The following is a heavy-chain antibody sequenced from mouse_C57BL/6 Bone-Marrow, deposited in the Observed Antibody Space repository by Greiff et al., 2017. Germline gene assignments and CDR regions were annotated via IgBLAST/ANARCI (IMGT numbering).Heavy chain of an antibody. Sequence: QVQLKQSGPGLVQPSQSLSITCTVSGFSLTSYGVHWVRQSPGKGLEWLGVIWSGGSTDYDAAFISRLSISKDNSKSQVFFKMNSLQADDTARYYCAREGLLRYRYFDVWGTGTTVTVSS. CDR3: AREGLLRYRYFDV. CDR1: GFSLTSYG. J-gene: IGHJ1*03. CDR2: IWSGGST. D-gene: IGHD2-12*01. V-gene: IGHV2-2*01.